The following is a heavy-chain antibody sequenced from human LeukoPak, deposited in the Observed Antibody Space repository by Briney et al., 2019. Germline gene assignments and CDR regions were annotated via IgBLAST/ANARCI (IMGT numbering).Heavy chain of an antibody. V-gene: IGHV3-21*01. CDR2: ISTSSSYI. J-gene: IGHJ6*03. CDR3: AKTSLSDPSGHYYYMDV. CDR1: GFTFSSHS. Sequence: GGSLRLSCAASGFTFSSHSMNWVRQAPGKGLEWVSCISTSSSYIYYADSVKARFTISRDNSQNTVSLQLNNLRIEDTALYYCAKTSLSDPSGHYYYMDVWGKGTTVTVSS. D-gene: IGHD3-3*01.